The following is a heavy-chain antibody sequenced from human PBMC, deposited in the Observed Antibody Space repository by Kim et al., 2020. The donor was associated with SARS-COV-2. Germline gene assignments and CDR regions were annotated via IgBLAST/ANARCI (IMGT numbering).Heavy chain of an antibody. D-gene: IGHD1-26*01. CDR2: ISYDGSNK. CDR3: ARPYSGSYFGYFDY. CDR1: GFTFSSYA. J-gene: IGHJ4*02. Sequence: GGSLRLSCAASGFTFSSYAMHWVRQATGKGLEWVAVISYDGSNKYYADSVKGRFTISRDNSKNTLYLQMNSLRAEDTAVYYCARPYSGSYFGYFDYWGQG. V-gene: IGHV3-30-3*01.